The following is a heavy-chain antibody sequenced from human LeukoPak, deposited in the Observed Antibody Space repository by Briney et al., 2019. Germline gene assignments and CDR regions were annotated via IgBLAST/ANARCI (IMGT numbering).Heavy chain of an antibody. CDR1: GGSISSYH. D-gene: IGHD3-10*01. CDR3: ARHEKLGQFDY. J-gene: IGHJ4*02. Sequence: PSETLSLTCTVSGGSISSYHWSWIRQPPGKGLEWIGYIYYSGSTNYNPSLKSRVTISVDTSKNQFSLKLSSVTAADTAVYYCARHEKLGQFDYWGQGTLVTVSS. CDR2: IYYSGST. V-gene: IGHV4-59*08.